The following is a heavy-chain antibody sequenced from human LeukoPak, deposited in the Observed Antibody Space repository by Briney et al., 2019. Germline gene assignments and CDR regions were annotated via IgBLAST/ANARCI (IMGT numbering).Heavy chain of an antibody. J-gene: IGHJ4*02. CDR3: VRDVLEYDEF. CDR1: GFSISSGHY. D-gene: IGHD3-3*01. CDR2: VHHSGNS. V-gene: IGHV4-38-2*01. Sequence: KPSETLSLTCAVSGFSISSGHYWGCIRQPPGKGLEWIVSVHHSGNSYYNPSLKSRVTISVDTSRNQFSLRLTSVTAADTAVYYCVRDVLEYDEFWGQGILVTVSS.